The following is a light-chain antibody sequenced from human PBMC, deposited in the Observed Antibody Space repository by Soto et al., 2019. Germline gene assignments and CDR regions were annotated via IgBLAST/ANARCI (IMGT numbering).Light chain of an antibody. CDR2: DAS. J-gene: IGKJ4*01. CDR1: QNIGSN. CDR3: QQYNNWPLT. V-gene: IGKV3-15*01. Sequence: EIVVTQSPATLSVSPGERATLSCRASQNIGSNLAWYQQTPGQAPRLLIYDASTRATGLPARFSGSGSGTEFTLTISSLQSEDFAVYYCQQYNNWPLTFGGGTKVEIK.